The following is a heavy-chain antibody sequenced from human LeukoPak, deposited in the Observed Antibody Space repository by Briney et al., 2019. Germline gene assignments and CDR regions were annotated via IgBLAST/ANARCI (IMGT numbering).Heavy chain of an antibody. J-gene: IGHJ4*02. CDR1: GFIFTGYF. V-gene: IGHV3-7*01. CDR2: IKHDGSEK. Sequence: PGGSLRLSCAASGFIFTGYFMSWVRQAPGKGLEWVASIKHDGSEKYYVDSVKGRFTISRDNAKNSLYLQMDSLRAEDTAVYYCARSRSAGYWGQGTLVTVSS. CDR3: ARSRSAGY.